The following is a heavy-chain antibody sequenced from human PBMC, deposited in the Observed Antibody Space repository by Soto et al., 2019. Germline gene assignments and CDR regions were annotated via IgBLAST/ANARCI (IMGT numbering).Heavy chain of an antibody. J-gene: IGHJ6*02. CDR1: WFTVSSNY. Sequence: PGGSLRLSCAASWFTVSSNYMSWVRQAPGKGLEWVSVIYSGGSTYYADSVKGRFTISRDNSKNTLYLQMNSLRAEDTAVYYCARDAGPYYYYGMDAWGQGTTVTVSS. CDR2: IYSGGST. D-gene: IGHD3-10*01. CDR3: ARDAGPYYYYGMDA. V-gene: IGHV3-53*01.